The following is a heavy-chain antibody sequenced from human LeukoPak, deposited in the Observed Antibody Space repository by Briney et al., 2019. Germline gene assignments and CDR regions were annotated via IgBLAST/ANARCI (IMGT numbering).Heavy chain of an antibody. Sequence: GRSLRLTCAASGFTFSSYGMHWVRQAPGKGLEWVAVISYDGGNKYYADSVKGRFTISRDNSKNTLYLQMNSLRAEDTAVYYCARDATYYYDSSGSPYYYYYYMDVWGKGTTVTVSS. CDR3: ARDATYYYDSSGSPYYYYYYMDV. V-gene: IGHV3-30*03. CDR2: ISYDGGNK. J-gene: IGHJ6*03. D-gene: IGHD3-22*01. CDR1: GFTFSSYG.